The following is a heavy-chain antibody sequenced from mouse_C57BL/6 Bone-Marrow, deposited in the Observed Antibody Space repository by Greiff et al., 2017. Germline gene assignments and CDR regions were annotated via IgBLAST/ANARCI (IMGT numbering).Heavy chain of an antibody. Sequence: VQRVESGAELARPGASVKLSCKASGYTFTSYGISWVKQRTGQGLEWIGELYPRSGNTYYNEKFKGKATLTADKSSSTAYMELSSLTSEDSAVYVCARSGYYSNYGGYWGQGTTLTVSS. V-gene: IGHV1-81*01. J-gene: IGHJ2*01. D-gene: IGHD2-5*01. CDR1: GYTFTSYG. CDR2: LYPRSGNT. CDR3: ARSGYYSNYGGY.